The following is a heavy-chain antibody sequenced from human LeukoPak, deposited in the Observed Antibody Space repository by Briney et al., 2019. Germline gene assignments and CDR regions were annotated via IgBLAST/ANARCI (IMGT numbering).Heavy chain of an antibody. D-gene: IGHD3-3*01. V-gene: IGHV4-34*01. CDR2: INHSGST. CDR1: GGSFSGYY. Sequence: SETLSLTCAVYGGSFSGYYWSWIRQPPGKGLEWIGEINHSGSTNYNPSLKSRGTISVDTSKNQSSLKLSSVTAADTAVYYCARGRVIVTIFGVVIPTYYFDYWGQGTLVTVSS. J-gene: IGHJ4*02. CDR3: ARGRVIVTIFGVVIPTYYFDY.